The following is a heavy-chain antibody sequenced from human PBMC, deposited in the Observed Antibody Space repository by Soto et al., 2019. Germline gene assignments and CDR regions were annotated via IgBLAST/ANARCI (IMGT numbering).Heavy chain of an antibody. V-gene: IGHV1-69*13. Sequence: APVKVSCKASGGTFNNYAISWVRQAPGQGLEWVGGIIPTHDATNYAQKFQGRVTITADEFTSTAYMELSRLRSEDTAVYYCARGFFYDARRNYDTTGVYYDYCGLDVWDQGTTVAVSS. D-gene: IGHD3-16*01. J-gene: IGHJ6*02. CDR1: GGTFNNYA. CDR2: IIPTHDAT. CDR3: ARGFFYDARRNYDTTGVYYDYCGLDV.